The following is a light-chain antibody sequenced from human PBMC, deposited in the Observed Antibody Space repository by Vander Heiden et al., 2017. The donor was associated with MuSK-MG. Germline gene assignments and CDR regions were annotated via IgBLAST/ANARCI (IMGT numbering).Light chain of an antibody. CDR3: NSRDSSGNHVV. Sequence: SSELTQDPAVSVALGQTVRITCQGDRRRSYYASWYRQKPGQAPVLVIYGKNNRPSGIPDRFSGSSAGNTASLTITGAQAEDEADYYCNSRDSSGNHVVFGGGTKLTVL. V-gene: IGLV3-19*01. J-gene: IGLJ2*01. CDR2: GKN. CDR1: RRRSYY.